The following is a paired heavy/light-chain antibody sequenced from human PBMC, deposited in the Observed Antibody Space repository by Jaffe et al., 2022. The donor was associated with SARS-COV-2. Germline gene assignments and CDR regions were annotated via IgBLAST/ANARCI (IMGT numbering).Heavy chain of an antibody. D-gene: IGHD2-2*01. Sequence: QVQLVQSGAEVKKSGSSVRLFCKASGITFNSYVITWVRQAPGQGLEWMGRVIPFVARSTYAPSFQDRLRITADRSTFTAHLELTGLTSADTATYFCGSVVRPAGMGVDVWGQGTTVTVSS. CDR1: GITFNSYV. CDR2: VIPFVARS. J-gene: IGHJ6*02. CDR3: GSVVRPAGMGVDV. V-gene: IGHV1-69*02.
Light chain of an antibody. CDR1: TGPVTTDHF. CDR3: MLSFGPDRPLV. Sequence: QAVVTQEPSLTVSPGGTVTLTCGSSTGPVTTDHFPYWFQQKPGQVPSTLIFDTTSSHSWTPARFSGSLLGGKAALTLSGARPEDEGDYYCMLSFGPDRPLVIGGGTKLTVL. CDR2: DTT. J-gene: IGLJ2*01. V-gene: IGLV7-46*01.